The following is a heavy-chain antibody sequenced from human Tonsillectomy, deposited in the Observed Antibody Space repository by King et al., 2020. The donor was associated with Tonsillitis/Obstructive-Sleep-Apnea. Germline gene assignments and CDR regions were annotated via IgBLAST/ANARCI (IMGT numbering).Heavy chain of an antibody. J-gene: IGHJ3*02. CDR2: XXXGGXXX. CDR3: AKEGSASGYSSPWAFDI. D-gene: IGHD3-22*01. Sequence: VQLVESGGGVVQPGRSLRISCAASGFTFSAYGMHWVRXAPGKGXEWXXXXXXGGXXXXXXXSVXDRFTISRANSKNTLYLQMNSLRVEDTAVYYCAKEGSASGYSSPWAFDIWGQGTMVTVSS. V-gene: IGHV3-30*18. CDR1: GFTFSAYG.